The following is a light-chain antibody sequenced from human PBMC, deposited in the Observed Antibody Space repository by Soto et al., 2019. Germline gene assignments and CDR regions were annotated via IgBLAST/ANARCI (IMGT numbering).Light chain of an antibody. CDR2: KTS. Sequence: DIQMTQSPSTLSASVGDRVTITCRASQSVNMWLAWYQQKPGKAPNLLIYKTSTLEGGVPSWFSGDGSGTEFTLTISSLQPDDFATYYCQQYTSYPLTFGGGTKVEIK. J-gene: IGKJ4*01. CDR1: QSVNMW. V-gene: IGKV1-5*03. CDR3: QQYTSYPLT.